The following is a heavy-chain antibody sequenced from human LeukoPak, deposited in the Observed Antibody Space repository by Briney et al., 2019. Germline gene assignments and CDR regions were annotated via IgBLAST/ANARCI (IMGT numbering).Heavy chain of an antibody. CDR1: GYIFANFW. J-gene: IGHJ6*02. CDR2: IYSRGGGT. D-gene: IGHD1-1*01. CDR3: AREKRVERINYYDYYGMDV. V-gene: IGHV1-46*01. Sequence: ASVKVSCKASGYIFANFWMHWVGQVPGQGLEWVGIIYSRGGGTSYAPKFQGRVTITWDTSTSTVDMELSNLRSEDTAVYYCAREKRVERINYYDYYGMDVWGQGTAVTVSS.